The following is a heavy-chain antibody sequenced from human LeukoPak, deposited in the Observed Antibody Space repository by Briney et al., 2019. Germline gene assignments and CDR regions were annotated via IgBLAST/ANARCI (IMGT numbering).Heavy chain of an antibody. CDR2: IYYSGST. D-gene: IGHD2-15*01. V-gene: IGHV4-59*08. CDR1: GGSISSYY. J-gene: IGHJ5*02. Sequence: SETLSLTCTVSGGSISSYYWSWIRQPPGKGLEWIGYIYYSGSTNYNPSLKSRVTISVHTSKIQFSLKLSSVTAADTAVYYCARHQGVLGWFDPWGQGTLVTVSS. CDR3: ARHQGVLGWFDP.